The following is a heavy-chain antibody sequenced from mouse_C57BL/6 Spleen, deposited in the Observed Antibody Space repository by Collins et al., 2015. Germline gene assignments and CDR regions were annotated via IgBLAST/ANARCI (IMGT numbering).Heavy chain of an antibody. Sequence: QVQLQQSGAELVRPGTSVKVSCKASGYAFTNYLIEWVKQRPGQGLEWIGVINPGSGGTNYNEKFKGKATLTADKSSSTAYMQLSSLTSDDSAVYFCARSDDAMDYWGQGTSVTVSS. CDR2: INPGSGGT. J-gene: IGHJ4*01. CDR1: GYAFTNYL. D-gene: IGHD2-13*01. V-gene: IGHV1-54*01. CDR3: ARSDDAMDY.